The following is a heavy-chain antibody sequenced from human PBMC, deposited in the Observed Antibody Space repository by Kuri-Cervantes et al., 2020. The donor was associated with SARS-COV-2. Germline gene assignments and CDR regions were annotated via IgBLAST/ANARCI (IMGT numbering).Heavy chain of an antibody. CDR2: IYYSGST. CDR3: ARQCEQGYSYGDYYGMDV. V-gene: IGHV4-39*01. CDR1: GGSISSSSYY. Sequence: SETLSLTCTVSGGSISSSSYYWGWIRQPPGKGLEWIGSIYYSGSTYYNPSLKSRVTISVDTSKNQFSLKLSSVTAADTAVYYCARQCEQGYSYGDYYGMDVWGQGTTVTVSS. J-gene: IGHJ6*02. D-gene: IGHD5-18*01.